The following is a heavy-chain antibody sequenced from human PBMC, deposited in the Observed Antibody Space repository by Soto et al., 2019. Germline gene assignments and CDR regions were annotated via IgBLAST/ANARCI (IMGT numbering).Heavy chain of an antibody. Sequence: SQTLSLTCAISGDSVSSNSAAWNWIRQSPSRGLEWLGRTYYRSKWYNDYAVSVKSRITTNPDTSKNQFSLQLNSVTPEDTAVYYCARLNYDFWSGVGSCCYGMDVWGQGTTVTVSS. J-gene: IGHJ6*02. V-gene: IGHV6-1*01. CDR3: ARLNYDFWSGVGSCCYGMDV. D-gene: IGHD3-3*01. CDR2: TYYRSKWYN. CDR1: GDSVSSNSAA.